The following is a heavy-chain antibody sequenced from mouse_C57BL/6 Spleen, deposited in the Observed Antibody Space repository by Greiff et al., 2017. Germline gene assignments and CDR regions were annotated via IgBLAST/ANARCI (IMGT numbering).Heavy chain of an antibody. Sequence: EVKLMESGGDLVKPGGSLKLSCAASGFTFSSYGMSWVRQTPDKRLEWVATISSGGSYTYYPDSVKGRFTISRDNAKNTLYLQMSSLKSEDTAMYYCARRNYDGYYFDYWGQGTTLTVSS. CDR2: ISSGGSYT. V-gene: IGHV5-6*02. CDR3: ARRNYDGYYFDY. D-gene: IGHD2-3*01. CDR1: GFTFSSYG. J-gene: IGHJ2*01.